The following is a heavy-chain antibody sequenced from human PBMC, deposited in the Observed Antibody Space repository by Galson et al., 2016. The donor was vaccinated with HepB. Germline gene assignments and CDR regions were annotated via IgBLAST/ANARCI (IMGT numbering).Heavy chain of an antibody. CDR1: GFSLSTSGVG. Sequence: PALVKPTQTLTLTCTFSGFSLSTSGVGVGWIRQPPGKALEWLAVIFWDDDKSYSPSLKSRLTISRDTSKNQVVLTMTNMDPVDTATFYCAHLGELEVVGAAFVFDSWGQGTLVTVSS. CDR2: IFWDDDK. D-gene: IGHD2-15*01. J-gene: IGHJ5*01. V-gene: IGHV2-5*02. CDR3: AHLGELEVVGAAFVFDS.